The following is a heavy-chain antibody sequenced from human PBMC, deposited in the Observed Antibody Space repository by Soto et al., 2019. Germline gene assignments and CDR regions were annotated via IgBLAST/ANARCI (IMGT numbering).Heavy chain of an antibody. CDR1: GGSISNYF. D-gene: IGHD3-3*01. CDR3: ARGGQDFWSGPFDY. Sequence: ETLSLTCTVTGGSISNYFCNWIRQPAGKGLEWIGRIDNSGSTNYNPSLKSRITMSADTTRNQFSLKLNSVTAADTAVYYCARGGQDFWSGPFDYWGQGALVTVSS. J-gene: IGHJ4*02. V-gene: IGHV4-4*07. CDR2: IDNSGST.